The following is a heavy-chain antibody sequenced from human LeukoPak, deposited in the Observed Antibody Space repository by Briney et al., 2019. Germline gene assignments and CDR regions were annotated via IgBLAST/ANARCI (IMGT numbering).Heavy chain of an antibody. V-gene: IGHV1-69*04. CDR2: IIPILGIA. CDR3: ARVSSSWNWFDP. Sequence: SVKVSCKASGGTFSSYAISWVRQAPGQGLEWMGRIIPILGIANYAQKLQGRVTITADKSTSTAYMELSSLRSEDTAVYYCARVSSSWNWFDPWGQGTLVTVSS. CDR1: GGTFSSYA. J-gene: IGHJ5*02. D-gene: IGHD6-13*01.